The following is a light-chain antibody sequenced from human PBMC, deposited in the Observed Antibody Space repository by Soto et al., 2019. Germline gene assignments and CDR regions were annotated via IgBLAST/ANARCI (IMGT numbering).Light chain of an antibody. Sequence: DVVMTQTPLSLSVTPGQPASISCKSSQSLLHITGETFLFWYLQKPGQSPQLLIYEVSTRVSGVPDRFSGSGSWTDFTLEISRVETDDVGIYYCMQSTQLPPTFGQGIRLGIE. CDR3: MQSTQLPPT. V-gene: IGKV2D-29*02. CDR1: QSLLHITGETF. J-gene: IGKJ5*01. CDR2: EVS.